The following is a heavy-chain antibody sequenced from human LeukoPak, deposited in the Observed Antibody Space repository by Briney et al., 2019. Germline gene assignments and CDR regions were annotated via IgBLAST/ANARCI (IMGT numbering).Heavy chain of an antibody. CDR1: GFTFSSYW. CDR3: ARPLYSSSRGHAGFDY. D-gene: IGHD3-10*01. J-gene: IGHJ4*02. V-gene: IGHV3-7*01. Sequence: GGSLRLSCAASGFTFSSYWMGWVRQAPGKGLEWVTNIKQDGSEEYYVDSVKGRFTISRDNAKNSLYLQMNSLRAEDTAVYYCARPLYSSSRGHAGFDYWGQGTLVTVSS. CDR2: IKQDGSEE.